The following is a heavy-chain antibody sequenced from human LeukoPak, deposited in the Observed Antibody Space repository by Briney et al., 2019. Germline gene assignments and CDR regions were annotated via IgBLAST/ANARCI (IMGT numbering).Heavy chain of an antibody. CDR2: IYTSGST. CDR3: ARDGGWLRWFDY. CDR1: GGSISSGSYY. J-gene: IGHJ4*02. V-gene: IGHV4-61*02. Sequence: SETLSLTCTVSGGSISSGSYYWSWIRQPAGKGLEWIGRIYTSGSTNYNPSLKSRVTISVDTSKNQFSLKLSSVTAADTAVYYCARDGGWLRWFDYWGQGTLVTVSS. D-gene: IGHD5-12*01.